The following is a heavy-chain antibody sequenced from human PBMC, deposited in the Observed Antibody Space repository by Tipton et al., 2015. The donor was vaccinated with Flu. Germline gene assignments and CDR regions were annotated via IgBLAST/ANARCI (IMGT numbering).Heavy chain of an antibody. Sequence: VQLVQSGAEVKKPGESLKISCKASGYMFTNYWIGWVRQMPGKGLEWMGIIYGSDSDTRYSPPLQGQVTISVDKSISNAYLQWSSLEASDTAMYYCARHNGDIEITGDYFYYFGMDVWGQGTTVTVSS. CDR3: ARHNGDIEITGDYFYYFGMDV. J-gene: IGHJ6*02. CDR1: GYMFTNYW. D-gene: IGHD2-15*01. V-gene: IGHV5-51*01. CDR2: IYGSDSDT.